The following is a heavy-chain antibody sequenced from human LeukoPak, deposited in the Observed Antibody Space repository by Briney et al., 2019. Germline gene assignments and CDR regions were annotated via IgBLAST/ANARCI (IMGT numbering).Heavy chain of an antibody. V-gene: IGHV4-39*07. Sequence: PSETLSLTCTVSGGSISSSSYYWSWIRQPPGKGLEWIGEINHSGSTNYNPSLKSRVTISVDTSKNQFSLKLSSVTAADTAVYYCASRPGGSGDYWGQGTLVTVSS. J-gene: IGHJ4*02. CDR2: INHSGST. D-gene: IGHD1-14*01. CDR1: GGSISSSSYY. CDR3: ASRPGGSGDY.